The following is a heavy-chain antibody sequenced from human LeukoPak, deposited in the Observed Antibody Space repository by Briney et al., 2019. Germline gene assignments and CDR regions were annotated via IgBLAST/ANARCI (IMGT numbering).Heavy chain of an antibody. CDR3: ARTSSGWYLTYDY. D-gene: IGHD6-19*01. J-gene: IGHJ4*02. CDR1: GFTVSSNY. Sequence: GGSLRLSCAASGFTVSSNYMSWVRQAPGKGLEWVSVIYSGGSTYYADSVKGRFTISRDNSKNTLYLQMNSLRAEDTAVYYCARTSSGWYLTYDYWGQGTLVTVSS. CDR2: IYSGGST. V-gene: IGHV3-53*01.